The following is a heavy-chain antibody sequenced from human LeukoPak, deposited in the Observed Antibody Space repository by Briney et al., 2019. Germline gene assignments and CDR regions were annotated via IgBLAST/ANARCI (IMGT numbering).Heavy chain of an antibody. CDR3: ARGPFGTMVRGVPYYFDY. D-gene: IGHD3-10*01. Sequence: GASVKVSCKASGYTFTGYYMHWVRQAPGQGLEWRGWINPNSGGTNYAQKFQGRVTMTRDTSISTAYMELSRLRSDDTAVYYCARGPFGTMVRGVPYYFDYWGQGTLVTVSS. J-gene: IGHJ4*02. V-gene: IGHV1-2*02. CDR1: GYTFTGYY. CDR2: INPNSGGT.